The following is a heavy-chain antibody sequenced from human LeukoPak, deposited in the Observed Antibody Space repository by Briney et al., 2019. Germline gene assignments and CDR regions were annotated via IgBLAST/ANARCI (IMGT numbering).Heavy chain of an antibody. D-gene: IGHD3-10*01. CDR2: ISYDGSNK. CDR3: ARDFLRFGELLGEDWFDP. J-gene: IGHJ5*02. Sequence: PGRSLRLSCAASGFTFSSYGMHWVRQAPGKGLEWVAVISYDGSNKYYADSVKGRFTISRDNAKNSLYLQMNSLRAEDTAVYYCARDFLRFGELLGEDWFDPWGQGTLVTVSS. CDR1: GFTFSSYG. V-gene: IGHV3-30*03.